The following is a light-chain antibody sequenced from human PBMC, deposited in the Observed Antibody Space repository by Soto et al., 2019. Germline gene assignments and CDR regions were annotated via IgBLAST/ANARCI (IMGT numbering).Light chain of an antibody. J-gene: IGKJ3*01. CDR2: GAS. CDR1: QSFSSSY. V-gene: IGKV3-20*01. Sequence: EIVLTQSPGTLSLSPGERATLSCRASQSFSSSYLAWYQHKPGQAPRLLIYGASSRATGIPDRFSGSGSGTDFTLTISSLEPEDFAVYYCQHYGSALFTFRPGTKVDVK. CDR3: QHYGSALFT.